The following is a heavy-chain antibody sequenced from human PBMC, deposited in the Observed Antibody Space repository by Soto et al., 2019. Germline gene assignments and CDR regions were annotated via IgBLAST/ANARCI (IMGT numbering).Heavy chain of an antibody. Sequence: QVQLVQSGAEVKKPGASVKVSCKTSDYTFTSYGISWVRQAPGQGLEWMGWINPYNGNTNYAQKFQGRVTMTTDTSPSTSYMELWSLRSEDTVVYYCTRDKYCYDSSIYFPSFDHWGQGTLVTVSS. J-gene: IGHJ4*02. CDR2: INPYNGNT. CDR1: DYTFTSYG. V-gene: IGHV1-18*01. CDR3: TRDKYCYDSSIYFPSFDH. D-gene: IGHD3-22*01.